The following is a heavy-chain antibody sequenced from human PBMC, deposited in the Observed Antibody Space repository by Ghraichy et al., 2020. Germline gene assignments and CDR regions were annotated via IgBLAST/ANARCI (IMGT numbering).Heavy chain of an antibody. D-gene: IGHD3-22*01. Sequence: TLVKPTQTLTLTCTFSGFSLSTSGVGVGWIRQPPGKALEWLALIYWNDDKRYSPSLKSRLTITKDTSKNQVVLTMTNMDPVDTATYYCAHNLPTYYYDSSGYYSVPDYFDYWGQGTLVTVSS. V-gene: IGHV2-5*01. J-gene: IGHJ4*02. CDR1: GFSLSTSGVG. CDR3: AHNLPTYYYDSSGYYSVPDYFDY. CDR2: IYWNDDK.